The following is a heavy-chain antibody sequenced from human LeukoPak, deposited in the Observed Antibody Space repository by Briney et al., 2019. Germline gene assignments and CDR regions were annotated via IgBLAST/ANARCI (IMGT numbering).Heavy chain of an antibody. CDR1: GFTFSSYG. J-gene: IGHJ3*02. CDR2: ISGSGGST. CDR3: AKFGLAGSGRYHDAFDI. D-gene: IGHD3-10*01. V-gene: IGHV3-23*01. Sequence: GGSLRLSCAASGFTFSSYGMTWVRQAPGGGLEWVSAISGSGGSTYYADSVKGRSTISRDNSKNTLYLQMNSLRAEDTAVYYCAKFGLAGSGRYHDAFDIWGQGTMVTVSS.